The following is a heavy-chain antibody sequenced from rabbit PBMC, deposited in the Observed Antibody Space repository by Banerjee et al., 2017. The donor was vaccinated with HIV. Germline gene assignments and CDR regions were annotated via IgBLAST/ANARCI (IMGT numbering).Heavy chain of an antibody. Sequence: QSLEESGGDLVKPGGSLKLSCKASGFDFSSYGVSWVRQAPGKGLEWIACINTISGDTVYATWAKGRFTISKASWTTVTLQMTSLTAADTATYFCVRDLAGVIGWNFGLWGPGTLVTV. CDR2: INTISGDT. V-gene: IGHV1S40*01. CDR1: GFDFSSYG. D-gene: IGHD4-1*01. CDR3: VRDLAGVIGWNFGL. J-gene: IGHJ6*01.